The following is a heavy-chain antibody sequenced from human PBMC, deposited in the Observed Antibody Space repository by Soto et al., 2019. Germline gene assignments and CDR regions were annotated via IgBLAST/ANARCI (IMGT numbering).Heavy chain of an antibody. CDR2: INHSGST. J-gene: IGHJ6*02. CDR1: GGSFSGYY. Sequence: LSLTCAVYGGSFSGYYWSWIRQPPGKGLEWIGEINHSGSTNYNPSLKSRVTISVDTSKNQFSLQLTSVTPDDTAVYYCARTSGHLDVWGRGTTVTVSS. CDR3: ARTSGHLDV. V-gene: IGHV4-34*01. D-gene: IGHD3-9*01.